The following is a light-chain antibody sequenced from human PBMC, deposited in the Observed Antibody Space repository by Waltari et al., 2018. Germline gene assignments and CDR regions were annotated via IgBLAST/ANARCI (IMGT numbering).Light chain of an antibody. CDR3: QQRSNWVT. CDR1: QSVSSY. V-gene: IGKV3-11*01. J-gene: IGKJ4*01. Sequence: EIVLTQSPATLSLSPGERATLSCRASQSVSSYLACYQQKPGQDPRLLIYDASNMATGIPARFSVSGSGTDFTLTISGLEPEYFAVYYCQQRSNWVTFGGGTKVEIK. CDR2: DAS.